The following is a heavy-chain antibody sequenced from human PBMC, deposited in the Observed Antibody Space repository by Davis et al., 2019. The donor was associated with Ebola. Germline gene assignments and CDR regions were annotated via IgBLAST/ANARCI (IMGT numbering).Heavy chain of an antibody. CDR3: ARQCYYGSGNYYQFDY. CDR2: IYYSGST. D-gene: IGHD3-10*01. Sequence: SETLSLTCTVSGGSISSSSYYWGWLRQPPGKGLESIGAIYYSGSTYYNPSLKSRVTIFVDTSKNQFSLKLTSVTAADTAVYFCARQCYYGSGNYYQFDYWGQGILVTVSS. V-gene: IGHV4-39*01. J-gene: IGHJ4*02. CDR1: GGSISSSSYY.